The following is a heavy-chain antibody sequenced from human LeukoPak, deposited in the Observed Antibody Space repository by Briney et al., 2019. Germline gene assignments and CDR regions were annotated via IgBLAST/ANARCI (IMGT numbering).Heavy chain of an antibody. D-gene: IGHD6-6*01. CDR1: GFTFSSYS. CDR3: GRVGGRSKAAKGDAFDI. J-gene: IGHJ3*02. Sequence: PGGSLRLSCAASGFTFSSYSMNWVRQAPGKGLEWVSSISSGSTYMYYADSVKGLFTISRDNAQNSMYLQMNSLRAEDTAVYYCGRVGGRSKAAKGDAFDIWGQGTMVTVSS. V-gene: IGHV3-21*01. CDR2: ISSGSTYM.